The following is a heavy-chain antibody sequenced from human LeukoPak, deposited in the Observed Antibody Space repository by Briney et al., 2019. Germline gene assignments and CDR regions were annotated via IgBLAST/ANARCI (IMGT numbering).Heavy chain of an antibody. CDR2: IYSGGST. D-gene: IGHD1-26*01. J-gene: IGHJ6*03. Sequence: GGSLRLSCAASGFTVSSNYMSWVRQAPGKGLEWVSVIYSGGSTYYADSVKGRFTISRDNSKNTLYLQMNSLRAEDTAVYYCAKAVGATRYYYLDVWGKGTTVTVSS. V-gene: IGHV3-53*01. CDR3: AKAVGATRYYYLDV. CDR1: GFTVSSNY.